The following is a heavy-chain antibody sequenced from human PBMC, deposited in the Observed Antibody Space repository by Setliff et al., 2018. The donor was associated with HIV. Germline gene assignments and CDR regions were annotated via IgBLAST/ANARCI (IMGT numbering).Heavy chain of an antibody. CDR3: ARDAWVEFLEWTYYGMDV. CDR2: ISAYNGGS. CDR1: GYTFSSYG. Sequence: GASVKVSCKASGYTFSSYGISWVRQAPGQGLEWMGWISAYNGGSNYAQKVQGRITLTTDTATSTAYMELRSLRSEDTAVYYCARDAWVEFLEWTYYGMDVWGQGTTVTVSS. J-gene: IGHJ6*02. D-gene: IGHD3-3*02. V-gene: IGHV1-18*01.